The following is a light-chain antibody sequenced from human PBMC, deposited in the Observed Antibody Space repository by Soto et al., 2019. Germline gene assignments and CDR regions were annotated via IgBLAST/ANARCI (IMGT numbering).Light chain of an antibody. J-gene: IGLJ1*01. CDR1: SSNIGAGSD. CDR2: GNT. Sequence: QSALTQPPSISGAPGQRVTISCTGSSSNIGAGSDVHWYHQLPGTAPKLLIYGNTNRPSGVPDRFSGSKSGTSASLAIAGLQTEDEGDYYCQTYDSSLSGLEVFGTGTKVTVL. CDR3: QTYDSSLSGLEV. V-gene: IGLV1-40*01.